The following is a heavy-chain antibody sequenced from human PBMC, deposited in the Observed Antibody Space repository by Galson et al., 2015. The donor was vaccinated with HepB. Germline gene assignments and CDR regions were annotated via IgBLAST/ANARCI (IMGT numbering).Heavy chain of an antibody. CDR3: ARVYFGSGSSSAYWYFHL. CDR1: GFTFSSYT. D-gene: IGHD3-10*01. J-gene: IGHJ2*01. V-gene: IGHV3-48*02. CDR2: LSSTGTTM. Sequence: SLRLSCAASGFTFSSYTMNWVRQAPGKGLESVSYLSSTGTTMYYADSAKGRFTISRDNAPNSLYLQMNSLSDEDTAVYYCARVYFGSGSSSAYWYFHLWGRGALVTVSS.